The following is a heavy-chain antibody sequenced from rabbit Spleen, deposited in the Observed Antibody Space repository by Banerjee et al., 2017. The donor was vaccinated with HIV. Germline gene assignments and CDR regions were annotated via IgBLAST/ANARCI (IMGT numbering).Heavy chain of an antibody. CDR1: GFSFSSSSY. J-gene: IGHJ6*01. CDR2: IDAGSSGFT. Sequence: LEESGGDLVKPGASLTLTCTASGFSFSSSSYVCWVRQAPGKGLEWIACIDAGSSGFTYFATWAKGRFTCSKSSSTTVTLQMTRLTAADTATYFCARDTSSSFSSYGMDLWGPGTLVTVS. D-gene: IGHD1-1*01. V-gene: IGHV1S40*01. CDR3: ARDTSSSFSSYGMDL.